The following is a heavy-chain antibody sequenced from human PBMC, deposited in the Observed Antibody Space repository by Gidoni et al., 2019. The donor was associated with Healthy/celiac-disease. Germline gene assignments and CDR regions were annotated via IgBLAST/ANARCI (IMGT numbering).Heavy chain of an antibody. CDR1: GFIFSSYE. CDR3: ARDQYDDIWGSYGYYYYGMDV. V-gene: IGHV3-48*03. J-gene: IGHJ6*02. Sequence: EVQLVESGGGLVQPGGSLRLSCAASGFIFSSYEMNWVRQAPGKGLEWVSYISSSGSTIYYADSVKGRFTISRDNAKNSLYLQMNSLRAEDTAVYYCARDQYDDIWGSYGYYYYGMDVWDQGTTVTVSS. CDR2: ISSSGSTI. D-gene: IGHD3-16*01.